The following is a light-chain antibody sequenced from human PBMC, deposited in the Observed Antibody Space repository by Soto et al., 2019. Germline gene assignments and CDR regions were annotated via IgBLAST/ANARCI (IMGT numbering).Light chain of an antibody. J-gene: IGKJ3*01. CDR1: QSVSRY. CDR3: QQVSSFHPVT. CDR2: DST. Sequence: EIVLTQSPATLSLSPGERATLSCRTSQSVSRYLAWYQQKPGQAPRLLIYDSTDRATGLPARFSGSGSGTDFTLTISSLQPEDFATYYCQQVSSFHPVTFGPGTKVDVK. V-gene: IGKV3-11*01.